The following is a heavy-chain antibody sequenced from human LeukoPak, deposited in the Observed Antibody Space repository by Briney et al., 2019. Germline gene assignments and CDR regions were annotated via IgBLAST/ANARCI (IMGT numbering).Heavy chain of an antibody. CDR2: ISGSGGST. CDR3: ARGLVATIGEFDY. CDR1: GFTFSSYA. D-gene: IGHD5-12*01. J-gene: IGHJ4*02. V-gene: IGHV3-23*01. Sequence: GGSLRLSCAASGFTFSSYAMSWVRQAPGKGLEWVSAISGSGGSTYYADSVKGRFTISRDNSKNTLYLQMNSLRAEDTAVYYCARGLVATIGEFDYWGQGTLVTVSS.